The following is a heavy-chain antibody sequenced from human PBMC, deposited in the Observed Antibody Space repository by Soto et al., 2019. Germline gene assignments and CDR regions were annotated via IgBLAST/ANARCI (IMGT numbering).Heavy chain of an antibody. CDR3: AQLKYYYDSSGFNPNRAAVDFDX. CDR1: GFSLSTSGVG. V-gene: IGHV2-5*02. D-gene: IGHD3-22*01. CDR2: IYWDDDK. Sequence: SGPTLVHPTQTLTLTCTFSGFSLSTSGVGVGWIRHPPVKALEWLALIYWDDDKRYSPSLKRRLTITKDTSKKQVVLTMTNMDPADTATYYCAQLKYYYDSSGFNPNRAAVDFDXWGQGTLVTVSX. J-gene: IGHJ4*02.